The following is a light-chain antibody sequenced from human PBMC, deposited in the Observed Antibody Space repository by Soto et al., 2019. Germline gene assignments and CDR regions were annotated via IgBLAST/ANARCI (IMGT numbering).Light chain of an antibody. CDR2: RDA. CDR3: QVWDSTTGVV. Sequence: SYELTQPLSVSVALGQTARITCGGNNIGSKNVHWYQQKPGQAPVLVIYRDANRPSGIPERFSGSNSGNTATLTITRAQAGDEADYYCQVWDSTTGVVFGGGNKLTVL. J-gene: IGLJ2*01. V-gene: IGLV3-9*01. CDR1: NIGSKN.